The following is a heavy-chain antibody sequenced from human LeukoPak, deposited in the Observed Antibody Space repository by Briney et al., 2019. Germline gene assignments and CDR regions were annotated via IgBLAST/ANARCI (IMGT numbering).Heavy chain of an antibody. V-gene: IGHV4-4*07. J-gene: IGHJ3*02. D-gene: IGHD3-22*01. CDR2: IYTSGST. CDR3: ARDRYYYDSSGYYKGNAFDI. Sequence: SSETLSLTCTVSGGSISSYYWSWIRQPAGKGLEWIGRIYTSGSTNYNPSLKSRVTMSVDTSKNRFSLKLSSVTAADTAVYYCARDRYYYDSSGYYKGNAFDIWGQGTMVTVSS. CDR1: GGSISSYY.